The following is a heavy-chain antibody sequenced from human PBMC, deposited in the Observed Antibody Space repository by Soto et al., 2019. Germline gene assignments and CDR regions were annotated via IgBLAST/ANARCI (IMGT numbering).Heavy chain of an antibody. V-gene: IGHV1-18*01. CDR3: ARDLWHGTTVDGCLNP. CDR2: ISAYNGNT. Sequence: ASVKVSCKASGYTFTSYGISWVRQAPGQGLEWMGWISAYNGNTNYAQKLQGRVTMTTDTSTSTAYMELRSLRSDDTAVYYCARDLWHGTTVDGCLNPCGQGPMVTVSS. J-gene: IGHJ5*02. D-gene: IGHD1-7*01. CDR1: GYTFTSYG.